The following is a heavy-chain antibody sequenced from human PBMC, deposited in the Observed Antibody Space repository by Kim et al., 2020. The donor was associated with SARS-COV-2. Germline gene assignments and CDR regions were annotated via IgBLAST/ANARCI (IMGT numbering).Heavy chain of an antibody. J-gene: IGHJ6*02. Sequence: ASVKVSCKASGYTFTSYGISWVRQAPGQGLEWMGWISAYNGNTNYAQKLQGRVTMTTDTSTSTAYMELRSLRSDDTAVYYCARDGKRGYSGYDSPTYYYYGMDVWGQGTTVTVSS. V-gene: IGHV1-18*01. CDR3: ARDGKRGYSGYDSPTYYYYGMDV. CDR2: ISAYNGNT. D-gene: IGHD5-12*01. CDR1: GYTFTSYG.